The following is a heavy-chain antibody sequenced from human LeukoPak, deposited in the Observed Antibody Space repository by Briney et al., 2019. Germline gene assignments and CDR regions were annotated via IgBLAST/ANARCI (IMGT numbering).Heavy chain of an antibody. J-gene: IGHJ6*02. D-gene: IGHD4-11*01. CDR3: ARAPHYSNYGPYYYGMDV. V-gene: IGHV3-21*05. CDR1: GFTFSGYS. CDR2: ISSSSSYT. Sequence: GGSLRLSCTASGFTFSGYSMNWIRQAPGKGLEWVSYISSSSSYTNYADSVKGRFTISRDNAKNSLYLQMNSLRAEDTAVYYCARAPHYSNYGPYYYGMDVWGQGTTVTVSS.